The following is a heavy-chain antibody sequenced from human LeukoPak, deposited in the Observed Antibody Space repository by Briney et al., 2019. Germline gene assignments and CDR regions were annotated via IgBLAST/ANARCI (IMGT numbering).Heavy chain of an antibody. CDR1: GFTFSSYS. Sequence: GGSLRLSCAASGFTFSSYSMSWVRQAPGKGLEWVSAISGSGGSTYYADSVKGRFTISRDNSKNTLYLQMNSLRAEDTAVYYCAKARSGWYGVEDYWGQGTLVTVSS. V-gene: IGHV3-23*01. CDR3: AKARSGWYGVEDY. D-gene: IGHD6-19*01. CDR2: ISGSGGST. J-gene: IGHJ4*02.